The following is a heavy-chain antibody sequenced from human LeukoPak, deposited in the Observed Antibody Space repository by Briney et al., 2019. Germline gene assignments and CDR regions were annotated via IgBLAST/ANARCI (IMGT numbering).Heavy chain of an antibody. CDR3: AKARRRSAMIVALDY. J-gene: IGHJ4*02. CDR2: ISWNSGSI. D-gene: IGHD3-22*01. CDR1: GFTFDDYA. Sequence: PGRSLRLSCAASGFTFDDYAMHWVRHAPGKGLEWVSGISWNSGSIGYADSVKGRFTISRDNAKNSLFLQMNTLRTEDTALYYCAKARRRSAMIVALDYWGQGTLVTVSS. V-gene: IGHV3-9*01.